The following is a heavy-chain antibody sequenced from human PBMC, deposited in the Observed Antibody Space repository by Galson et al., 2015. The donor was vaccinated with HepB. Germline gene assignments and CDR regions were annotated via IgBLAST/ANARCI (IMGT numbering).Heavy chain of an antibody. J-gene: IGHJ3*02. D-gene: IGHD4-11*01. Sequence: LEWIGYIYYSGSAYYNPSLKSRVTLSVDTSKNQLSLKLIAVTAADTAVYYCAREVIGVTDSDAFDIWGQGTMVTVSS. CDR2: IYYSGSA. CDR3: AREVIGVTDSDAFDI. V-gene: IGHV4-31*02.